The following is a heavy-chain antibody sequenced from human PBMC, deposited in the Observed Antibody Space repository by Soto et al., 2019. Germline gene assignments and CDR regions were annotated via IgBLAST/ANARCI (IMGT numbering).Heavy chain of an antibody. J-gene: IGHJ6*02. CDR1: GYTITSYY. CDR3: ARDLVVGATDYYYGMDV. Sequence: ASVKVSCKASGYTITSYYMHWVRQAPGQGLEWMGIINPSGGSTSYAQKFQGRVTMTRDTSTSTVYMELSSLRSEDTAVYYCARDLVVGATDYYYGMDVWGQGTTVTVSS. V-gene: IGHV1-46*01. D-gene: IGHD1-26*01. CDR2: INPSGGST.